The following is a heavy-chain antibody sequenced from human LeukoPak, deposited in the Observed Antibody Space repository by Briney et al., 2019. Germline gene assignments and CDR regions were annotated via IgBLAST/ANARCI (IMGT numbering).Heavy chain of an antibody. D-gene: IGHD5-12*01. J-gene: IGHJ4*02. V-gene: IGHV4-59*01. CDR3: ASERGFSGYTFVY. CDR1: GGSISNYF. Sequence: SETLSLTCTVAGGSISNYFWSWIRQPPGKGLEWVGHVFYNGSTNYNPSLKSRVTISRDTSSIRFSLRLSSVTAADTATYYCASERGFSGYTFVYWGQRIMVTVSS. CDR2: VFYNGST.